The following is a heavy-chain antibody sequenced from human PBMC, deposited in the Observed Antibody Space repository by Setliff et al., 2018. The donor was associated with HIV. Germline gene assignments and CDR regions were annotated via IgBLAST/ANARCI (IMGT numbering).Heavy chain of an antibody. CDR3: ASTRLSYDSSGYDPHDAFDI. D-gene: IGHD3-22*01. CDR1: GGAFSSYA. V-gene: IGHV1-69*05. J-gene: IGHJ3*02. CDR2: IIPIFGTA. Sequence: GASVKVSCKASGGAFSSYAISWVRQAPGQGLEWMGGIIPIFGTANYAQKFQGRVTITTDESTRTAYMEVSSLRSEDTAVYYCASTRLSYDSSGYDPHDAFDIWGQGTMVTVSS.